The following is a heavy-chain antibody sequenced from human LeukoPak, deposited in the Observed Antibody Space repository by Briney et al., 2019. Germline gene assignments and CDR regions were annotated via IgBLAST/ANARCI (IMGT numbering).Heavy chain of an antibody. J-gene: IGHJ4*02. CDR2: IKQDGSEK. D-gene: IGHD1-7*01. CDR3: AGGTFMFDY. CDR1: GFTFRSHA. V-gene: IGHV3-7*04. Sequence: GGSLRLSCVGSGFTFRSHAMSWVRQAPGKGLEWVANIKQDGSEKYYVDSMKGRFTISRDNAKNSVYLQMNGLRAEDTAVYYCAGGTFMFDYWGQGTLVTVSS.